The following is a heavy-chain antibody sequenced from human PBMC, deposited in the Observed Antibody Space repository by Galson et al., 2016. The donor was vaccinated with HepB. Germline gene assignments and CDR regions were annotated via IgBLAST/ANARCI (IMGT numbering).Heavy chain of an antibody. CDR2: ISHSGST. Sequence: SETLSLTCAISGGSISSSNWWSWVRQPPGKGLEWVGEISHSGSTNYNPSLKSRVTISVEKSKNQFSLRLRSVTAADTALYYCTSRYYGSGSPHYYYYYGMDVWGQGTTVTVSS. CDR3: TSRYYGSGSPHYYYYYGMDV. D-gene: IGHD3-10*01. CDR1: GGSISSSNW. J-gene: IGHJ6*02. V-gene: IGHV4-4*02.